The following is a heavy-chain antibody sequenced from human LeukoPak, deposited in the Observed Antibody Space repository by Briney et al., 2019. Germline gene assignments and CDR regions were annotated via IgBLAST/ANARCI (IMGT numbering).Heavy chain of an antibody. CDR2: IHSSGST. CDR1: GGSSSISKW. Sequence: PSETLSLTCAVSGGSSSISKWWSWVRQPPGKGLEWVGRIHSSGSTNYNPSLKSRVTMSVDTSKNQFSLRLSSVTAADTAVYYCARGGSHFDYWGQGTLVTVSS. CDR3: ARGGSHFDY. J-gene: IGHJ4*02. D-gene: IGHD1-26*01. V-gene: IGHV4-4*02.